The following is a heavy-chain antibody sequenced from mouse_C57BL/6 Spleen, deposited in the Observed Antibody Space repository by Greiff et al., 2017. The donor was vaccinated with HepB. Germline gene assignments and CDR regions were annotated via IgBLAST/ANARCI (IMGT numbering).Heavy chain of an antibody. V-gene: IGHV1-22*01. CDR1: GYTFTDYN. Sequence: VQLKESGPELVKPGASVKMSCKASGYTFTDYNMHWVKQSHGKSLEWIGYINPNNGGTSYNQKFKGKATLTVNKSSSTAYMELRSLTSEDSAVYYCARGAGPYFDYWGQGTTLTVSS. CDR2: INPNNGGT. CDR3: ARGAGPYFDY. J-gene: IGHJ2*01.